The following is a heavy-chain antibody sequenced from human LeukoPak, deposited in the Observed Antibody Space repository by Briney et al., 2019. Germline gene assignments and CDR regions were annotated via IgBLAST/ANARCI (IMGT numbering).Heavy chain of an antibody. CDR3: ARGMRAWYSSSSYDY. Sequence: PGGSLRLSCAASGFTLSSYEMNRVRQAPGKGLEGVSYISSSGSTIYYADSVKGRFTISRDNAKNSLYLQMNSLRAEDTAVYYCARGMRAWYSSSSYDYWGRGTLVTVSS. D-gene: IGHD6-13*01. V-gene: IGHV3-48*03. J-gene: IGHJ4*02. CDR2: ISSSGSTI. CDR1: GFTLSSYE.